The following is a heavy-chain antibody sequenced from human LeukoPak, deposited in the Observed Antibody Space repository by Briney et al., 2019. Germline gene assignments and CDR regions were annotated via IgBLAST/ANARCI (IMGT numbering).Heavy chain of an antibody. V-gene: IGHV3-21*01. J-gene: IGHJ4*02. CDR3: ARDLWGITMIVGPIEDY. CDR2: ISSSSSYI. Sequence: GRSLRLSCAASGFPFSSYSMNWVRQAPGKGLDWVSSISSSSSYIYYADSVKGRFTISRDNAKNSLYLKMTSLRAEDTAVYYCARDLWGITMIVGPIEDYWGQGTLVTVSS. CDR1: GFPFSSYS. D-gene: IGHD3-22*01.